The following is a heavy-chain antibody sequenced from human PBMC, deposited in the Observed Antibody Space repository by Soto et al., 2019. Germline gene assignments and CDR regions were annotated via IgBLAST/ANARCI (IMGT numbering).Heavy chain of an antibody. V-gene: IGHV4-59*01. J-gene: IGHJ5*02. CDR3: ARVNGDYGWFDP. Sequence: QMRLQESGPGLVKSSETLSLTCTVSGGSMRHYYWGWIRQPPGEGLEWIGYVYHSGSTYYNPSLKSRVTITIDTSKNQFALRLNSLTTADAAVYSCARVNGDYGWFDPWGQGSLVTVSS. CDR1: GGSMRHYY. CDR2: VYHSGST. D-gene: IGHD4-17*01.